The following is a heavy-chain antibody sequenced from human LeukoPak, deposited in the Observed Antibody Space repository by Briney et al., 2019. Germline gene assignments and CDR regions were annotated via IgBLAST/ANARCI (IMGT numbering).Heavy chain of an antibody. D-gene: IGHD6-13*01. V-gene: IGHV5-51*01. J-gene: IGHJ4*02. CDR1: GYSFTSYW. CDR3: ARLRVAAAGDVMFDY. Sequence: GESLKISCKGSGYSFTSYWIGWVRQVPGKGLEWMGIIYPGDSDTRYSPSFQGQVTISADKSISTAYLQWSSLKASDTAMYYCARLRVAAAGDVMFDYWGQGTLVTVSS. CDR2: IYPGDSDT.